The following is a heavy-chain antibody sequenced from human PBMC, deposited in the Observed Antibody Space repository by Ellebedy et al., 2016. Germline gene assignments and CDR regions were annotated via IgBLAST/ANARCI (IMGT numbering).Heavy chain of an antibody. CDR1: GFTFSSYS. J-gene: IGHJ6*02. Sequence: GESLKISXAASGFTFSSYSMNWVRQAPGKGLEWVSYISSSSSYTNYADSVKGRFTISRDNAKNSLYLQMNSLRAEDTAVYYCARELSSTPIRYFDWMPPAGMDVWGQGTTVTVSS. CDR3: ARELSSTPIRYFDWMPPAGMDV. CDR2: ISSSSSYT. V-gene: IGHV3-21*05. D-gene: IGHD3-9*01.